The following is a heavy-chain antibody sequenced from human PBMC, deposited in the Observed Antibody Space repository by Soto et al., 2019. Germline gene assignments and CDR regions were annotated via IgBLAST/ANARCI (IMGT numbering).Heavy chain of an antibody. CDR2: IYYSGST. CDR3: AREKGYYYYYYGMDV. V-gene: IGHV4-59*01. J-gene: IGHJ6*02. Sequence: PSETLSLTCTVSGGPISSYYWSWIRQPPGKGLEWIGYIYYSGSTNYNPSLKSRVTISVDTSKNQFSLKLSSVTAADTAVYYCAREKGYYYYYYGMDVRGQGTRVTVS. CDR1: GGPISSYY.